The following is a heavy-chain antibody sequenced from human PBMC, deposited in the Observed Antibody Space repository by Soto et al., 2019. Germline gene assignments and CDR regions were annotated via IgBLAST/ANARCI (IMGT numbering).Heavy chain of an antibody. CDR1: GFTFSSYA. J-gene: IGHJ4*02. CDR3: ARRSSACEHLDN. Sequence: GGSLRLSCAASGFTFSSYAMGWVRQGPGKGLEWVAVVSIGGSTHYADSVRGRFTISRDNSKNTLSLQMNSLTAEDTAVYFCARRSSACEHLDNWGQGALVTVSS. CDR2: VSIGGST. V-gene: IGHV3-23*01. D-gene: IGHD3-22*01.